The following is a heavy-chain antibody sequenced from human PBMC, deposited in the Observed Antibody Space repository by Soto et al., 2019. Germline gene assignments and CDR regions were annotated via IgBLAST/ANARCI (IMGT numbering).Heavy chain of an antibody. V-gene: IGHV3-30*18. CDR3: AKADVVVVPAAMPFDF. Sequence: QGQLVESGGGVVQPGRSLRLSCAASGFTFSSYAMHWVRQAPGKGLEWVAVISYDGSDKYYGDSVKGRFTISRDNSKNTLFRRMNSLRVEDTAVYYCAKADVVVVPAAMPFDFWGQGTLVTVSS. CDR1: GFTFSSYA. D-gene: IGHD2-2*01. CDR2: ISYDGSDK. J-gene: IGHJ4*02.